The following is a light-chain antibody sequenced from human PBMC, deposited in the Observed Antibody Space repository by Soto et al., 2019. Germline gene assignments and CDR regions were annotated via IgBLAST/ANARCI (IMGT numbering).Light chain of an antibody. CDR2: GAS. V-gene: IGKV3-20*01. Sequence: EIVLTQSPGTLSLSPGERATLSCRASQSISSSYLAWYQQKPGQAPRLLISGASSRATGIPDRFSGSGSGTEFTLTISRLEPEDLAVYFCQKYGSSPWTFGQGTKVEIK. J-gene: IGKJ1*01. CDR1: QSISSSY. CDR3: QKYGSSPWT.